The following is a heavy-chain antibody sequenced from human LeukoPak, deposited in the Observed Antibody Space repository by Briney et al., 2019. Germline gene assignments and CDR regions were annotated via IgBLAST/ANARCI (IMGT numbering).Heavy chain of an antibody. CDR3: ARRQGCSTSSCPPDS. D-gene: IGHD2-2*01. V-gene: IGHV5-51*01. J-gene: IGHJ4*02. CDR2: IYPGDSDT. CDR1: GXSFNTYW. Sequence: GESLKISCRGSGXSFNTYWIGWVRQMPGKGMECMEIIYPGDSDTRYSPSFRGQVTMSADKSINTAYLQWSSLKASDTAMYFCARRQGCSTSSCPPDSWGQGTLVTVSS.